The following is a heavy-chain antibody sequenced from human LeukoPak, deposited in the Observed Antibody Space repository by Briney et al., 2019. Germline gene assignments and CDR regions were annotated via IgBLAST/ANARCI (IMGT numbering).Heavy chain of an antibody. CDR3: ARGRASSPPDVIGYYSDY. J-gene: IGHJ4*02. D-gene: IGHD6-13*01. CDR1: GFTVSSNY. V-gene: IGHV3-53*01. CDR2: IYSGGST. Sequence: GGSLRLSCAASGFTVSSNYMSWVRQAPGKGLEWVSVIYSGGSTYYADSVKGRFTISRDNSKNTLYLQMNSLRAEDTAVYYCARGRASSPPDVIGYYSDYWGQGTLVTVSS.